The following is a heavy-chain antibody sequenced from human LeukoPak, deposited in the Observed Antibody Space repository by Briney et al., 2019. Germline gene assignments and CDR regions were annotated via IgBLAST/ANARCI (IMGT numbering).Heavy chain of an antibody. CDR1: GGTFSSYA. CDR2: ISGYNGNT. Sequence: ASVKVSCKASGGTFSSYAISWVRQAPGQRLEWMGWISGYNGNTDYAQKFQARVTMTTDTSTSTGYLELRSLRSDDTAVYYCARAGRLKSGSNIYWGRGTLVTVSS. CDR3: ARAGRLKSGSNIY. J-gene: IGHJ4*02. D-gene: IGHD1-26*01. V-gene: IGHV1-18*01.